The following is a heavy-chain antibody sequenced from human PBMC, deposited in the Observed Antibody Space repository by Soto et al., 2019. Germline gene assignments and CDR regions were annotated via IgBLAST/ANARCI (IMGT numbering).Heavy chain of an antibody. V-gene: IGHV3-23*01. D-gene: IGHD6-19*01. J-gene: IGHJ5*02. Sequence: PGGSLRLSCAASGFTFSSYAMSWVRQAPGKGLEWVSAISGSGGSTYYADSVKGRFTISRDNSKNTLYLQMNSLRAEDTAVYYCASTIPPPHIAVAGHNWFDPWGQGTLVTVSS. CDR1: GFTFSSYA. CDR2: ISGSGGST. CDR3: ASTIPPPHIAVAGHNWFDP.